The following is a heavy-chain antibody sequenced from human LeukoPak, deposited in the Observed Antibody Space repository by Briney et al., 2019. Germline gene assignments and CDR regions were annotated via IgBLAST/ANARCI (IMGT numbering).Heavy chain of an antibody. CDR3: AREAPDSSGYFNWFDH. J-gene: IGHJ5*02. CDR1: GGTFSSYA. D-gene: IGHD3-22*01. Sequence: SVKVSCKASGGTFSSYAISWVRQAPGQGLEWMGGIIPIFGTANYAQKFQGRVTITTDESTSTAYMELSSLRSEDTAVYYCAREAPDSSGYFNWFDHWGQGTLVTVSS. CDR2: IIPIFGTA. V-gene: IGHV1-69*05.